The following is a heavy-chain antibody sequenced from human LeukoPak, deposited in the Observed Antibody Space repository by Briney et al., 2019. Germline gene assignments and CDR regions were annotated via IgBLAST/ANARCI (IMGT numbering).Heavy chain of an antibody. CDR2: ISYDGSNK. D-gene: IGHD3-22*01. Sequence: GGSLRLSCAASGFTFSSYAMHWVRQAPGKGLEWVAVISYDGSNKYYADSVKGRFTISRDNSKNTLYLQMNSLRAEDTAVYYCARDHGDSSGYYRKAHFDYWGQGTLVTVSS. CDR3: ARDHGDSSGYYRKAHFDY. CDR1: GFTFSSYA. J-gene: IGHJ4*02. V-gene: IGHV3-30*04.